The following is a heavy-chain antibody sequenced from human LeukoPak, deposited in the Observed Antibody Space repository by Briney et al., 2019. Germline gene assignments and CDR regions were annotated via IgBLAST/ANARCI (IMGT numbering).Heavy chain of an antibody. J-gene: IGHJ4*02. CDR2: ISYDGRNK. D-gene: IGHD2-15*01. CDR1: GFTFSSYA. CDR3: ARDAVPLSRGGSNSYLFDY. V-gene: IGHV3-30*04. Sequence: GGSLRLSCAASGFTFSSYAMHWVRQAPRKGLEWVAVISYDGRNKYYADSVKGRFTISRDNSKNTLYLQMNSLRAEDTAVYYCARDAVPLSRGGSNSYLFDYWGQGTLVTVSS.